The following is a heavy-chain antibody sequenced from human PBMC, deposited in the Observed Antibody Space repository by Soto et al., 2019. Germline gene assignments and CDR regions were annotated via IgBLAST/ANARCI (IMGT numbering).Heavy chain of an antibody. CDR3: ARDYTIDYSNVPGDQYYYYGMDV. Sequence: GASVKVSCKASGYTFTSYDMHWVRQAPGQGLEWMGIINPSGGSRSYAQKVQGRGTMTRDTSTSPVYMELSSLRSEDTAVYYCARDYTIDYSNVPGDQYYYYGMDVWGQGTTVTVSS. V-gene: IGHV1-46*01. J-gene: IGHJ6*02. CDR2: INPSGGSR. CDR1: GYTFTSYD. D-gene: IGHD4-4*01.